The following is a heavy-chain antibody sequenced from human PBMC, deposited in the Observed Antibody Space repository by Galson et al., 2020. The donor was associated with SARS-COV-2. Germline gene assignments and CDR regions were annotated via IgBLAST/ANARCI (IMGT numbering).Heavy chain of an antibody. J-gene: IGHJ6*03. V-gene: IGHV3-23*01. CDR2: ISGSGDST. CDR3: AKDLIPGSYYYMDF. Sequence: GESLKISCAASGFTFSNYAMGWVRQAPGKGLEWVSAISGSGDSTYDADSVKGRFTISRDNSKNTLYLQMTSLRVEDTAVYYCAKDLIPGSYYYMDFWGKGTTVTVSS. D-gene: IGHD6-25*01. CDR1: GFTFSNYA.